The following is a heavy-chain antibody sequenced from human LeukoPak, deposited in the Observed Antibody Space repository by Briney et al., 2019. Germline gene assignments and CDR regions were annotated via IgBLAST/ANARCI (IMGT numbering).Heavy chain of an antibody. CDR1: GYTFSIYT. J-gene: IGHJ4*02. D-gene: IGHD3-22*01. CDR2: ISAYNGNT. Sequence: ASVKVSCKASGYTFSIYTITWVRQAPGQGLEWLGWISAYNGNTKYAQNLQGRVTMTTDTSTSTADMELRSLRSEETAVYNGARAGYYDRSGYYTAPLDSWGQGTLVTVSS. CDR3: ARAGYYDRSGYYTAPLDS. V-gene: IGHV1-18*01.